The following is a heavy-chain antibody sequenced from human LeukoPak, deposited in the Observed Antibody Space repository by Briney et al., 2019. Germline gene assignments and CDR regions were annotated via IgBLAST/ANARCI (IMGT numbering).Heavy chain of an antibody. CDR1: GLTFSSYR. D-gene: IGHD1-26*01. CDR3: AKEWELHPFDY. V-gene: IGHV3-30*18. Sequence: GMSLTLLCAASGLTFSSYRKHCVRRARGEGGEGVAVISYDGSNKYYADSEKGRFTISRDNSKNTLYLQMNSLRAEDTAVYYCAKEWELHPFDYWGQGTLATVSS. J-gene: IGHJ4*02. CDR2: ISYDGSNK.